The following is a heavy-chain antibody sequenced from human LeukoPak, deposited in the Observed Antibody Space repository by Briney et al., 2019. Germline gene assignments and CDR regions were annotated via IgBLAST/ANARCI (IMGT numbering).Heavy chain of an antibody. J-gene: IGHJ2*01. Sequence: PGGSLRLSCAASGFTVSSNYMSWVRQAPGKGLEWVSVISGSGGSTHYVDSVKGRFTISRDNSKLTLYLQLNSLRADDTAVYYCGRRPVNGVTAYWYFDLWGRGTLVTVSS. CDR2: ISGSGGST. CDR1: GFTVSSNY. D-gene: IGHD2-21*02. V-gene: IGHV3-23*01. CDR3: GRRPVNGVTAYWYFDL.